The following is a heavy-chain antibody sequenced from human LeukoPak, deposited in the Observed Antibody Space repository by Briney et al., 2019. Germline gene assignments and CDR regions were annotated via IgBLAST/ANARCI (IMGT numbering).Heavy chain of an antibody. Sequence: SVTVSCKASGGTFSSYAISWVRQAPGQGLEWMGGIIPIFGTANYAQKFQGRVTITADESTSTAYMELSSLRSEDTAVYYCARFIVGATTSAFDIWGQGTMVTVSS. CDR3: ARFIVGATTSAFDI. D-gene: IGHD1-26*01. CDR2: IIPIFGTA. V-gene: IGHV1-69*13. J-gene: IGHJ3*02. CDR1: GGTFSSYA.